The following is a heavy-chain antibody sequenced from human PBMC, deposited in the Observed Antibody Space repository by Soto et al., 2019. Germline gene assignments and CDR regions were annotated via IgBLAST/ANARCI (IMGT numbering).Heavy chain of an antibody. CDR3: VMGGYDHDFDY. CDR1: GGTFSSYT. J-gene: IGHJ4*02. CDR2: IIPILGIA. V-gene: IGHV1-69*02. Sequence: QVQLVQSGAEVKKPGSSVKVSCKASGGTFSSYTISWVRQAPGQGLEWMGRIIPILGIANYAQKFQGRVTITADKSTSTAYMELSSLSSEDTAVYYCVMGGYDHDFDYWGQGTLVTVSS. D-gene: IGHD5-12*01.